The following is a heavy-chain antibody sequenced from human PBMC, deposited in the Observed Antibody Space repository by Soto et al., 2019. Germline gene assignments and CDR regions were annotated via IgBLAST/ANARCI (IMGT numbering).Heavy chain of an antibody. Sequence: QVQLVQSGAAVKKPGSSVKVSCKASGGTFSNYAISWVRQAPGQGLEWMGGITPMFGATIYAQKFQGRVTVTADESTSTAYMELSTLRSEDTAVYYCAGSPALSYALNQPVITTVGFYWGPGPVVTVSS. CDR3: AGSPALSYALNQPVITTVGFY. V-gene: IGHV1-69*01. CDR1: GGTFSNYA. J-gene: IGHJ4*02. D-gene: IGHD3-22*01. CDR2: ITPMFGAT.